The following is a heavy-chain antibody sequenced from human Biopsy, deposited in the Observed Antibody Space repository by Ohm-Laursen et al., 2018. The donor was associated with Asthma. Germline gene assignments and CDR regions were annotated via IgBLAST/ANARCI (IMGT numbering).Heavy chain of an antibody. V-gene: IGHV3-9*01. CDR2: VSWNSRDI. CDR3: TKDTGELGMSAFDV. J-gene: IGHJ3*01. D-gene: IGHD7-27*01. CDR1: GFTFDDFA. Sequence: SLRLSCAASGFTFDDFAMHWVWQAPGKGLEWVASVSWNSRDIAYADSVRGRFAISRDNAKNSLYLQMNSLRVEDTAFYHCTKDTGELGMSAFDVWGQGTMVAVSS.